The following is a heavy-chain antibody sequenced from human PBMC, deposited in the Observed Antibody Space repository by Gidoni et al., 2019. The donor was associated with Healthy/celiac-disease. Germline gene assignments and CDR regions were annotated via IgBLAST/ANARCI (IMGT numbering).Heavy chain of an antibody. CDR1: GSTFSRYA. V-gene: IGHV1-69*01. J-gene: IGHJ1*01. CDR3: ARASTTVTTSQYFQH. D-gene: IGHD4-17*01. Sequence: QVQLVQSGAEVKKPGSSVKVSCKASGSTFSRYAISWVRQAPGQGLEWMGGSIPIFGTANYAQKFQGRVTITADESTSTAYMELSSLRSEDTAVYYCARASTTVTTSQYFQHWGQGTLVTVSS. CDR2: SIPIFGTA.